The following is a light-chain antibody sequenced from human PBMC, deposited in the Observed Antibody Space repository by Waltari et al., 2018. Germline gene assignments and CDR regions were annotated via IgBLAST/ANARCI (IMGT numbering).Light chain of an antibody. V-gene: IGKV2-28*01. CDR3: MQSLQSLWT. CDR1: PSLLHRNVNNY. J-gene: IGKJ1*01. CDR2: LGS. Sequence: ILVTQSPLPLPVTPGEPASIPCRYSPSLLHRNVNNYLDWYLQKPGQSPQLLIYLGSNRASGVPDRFSGSGSGTDFTLRISRVEAEDVGVYYCMQSLQSLWTFGPGTKVEIK.